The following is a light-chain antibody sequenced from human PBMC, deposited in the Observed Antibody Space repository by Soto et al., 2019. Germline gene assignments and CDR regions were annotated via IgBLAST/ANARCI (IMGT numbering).Light chain of an antibody. CDR3: CSYAGNYIWV. CDR1: SSDVGGYNH. J-gene: IGLJ3*02. V-gene: IGLV2-11*01. Sequence: QSALTQPRSVSGSPGQSVTISCTGTSSDVGGYNHVSWYHQHPGKAPKLMIYDVNKRPSGVPDRFSGSKSGNTASLPISGLQAEDEAHYSCCSYAGNYIWVFGGGTKLTVL. CDR2: DVN.